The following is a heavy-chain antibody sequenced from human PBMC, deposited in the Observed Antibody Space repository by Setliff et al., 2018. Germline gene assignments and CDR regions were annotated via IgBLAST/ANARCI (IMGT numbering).Heavy chain of an antibody. CDR3: ATDHYNRFDV. Sequence: GASVKVSCKASGYNFISYGISWVRQAPGQGLEWMGWISPANGNTNYIQRFQDRVTMTIDTSTSTIYMELRSLRSDDTAAYYCATDHYNRFDVWGQGTMVTVSS. J-gene: IGHJ3*01. CDR1: GYNFISYG. CDR2: ISPANGNT. D-gene: IGHD4-4*01. V-gene: IGHV1-18*01.